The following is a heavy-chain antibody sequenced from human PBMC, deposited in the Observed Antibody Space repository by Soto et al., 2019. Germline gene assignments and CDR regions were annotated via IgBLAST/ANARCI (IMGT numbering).Heavy chain of an antibody. CDR3: ARLPPLAYGDYYFDY. CDR1: GGSISSYY. J-gene: IGHJ4*02. D-gene: IGHD4-17*01. Sequence: PSETLSLTCTVSGGSISSYYWSWIRQPPGKGLEWIGYIYYSGSTNYNPSLKSRVTISVDTSKNQFSLKLSSVTAADTAVYYCARLPPLAYGDYYFDYWAQGTLVTVS. CDR2: IYYSGST. V-gene: IGHV4-59*08.